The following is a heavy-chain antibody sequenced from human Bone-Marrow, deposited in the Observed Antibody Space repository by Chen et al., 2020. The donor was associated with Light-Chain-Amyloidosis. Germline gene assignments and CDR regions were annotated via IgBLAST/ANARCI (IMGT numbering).Heavy chain of an antibody. Sequence: QLQLQESGPGMVKPSETLSLTCTVSGGPISHNIYYWAWIRQPPGQGLEWIGSVYYTGSTNYNPSLKSRVTISVDTSKNQFSLKLSSVTAADTAVYYCARGAPYYDFWSGYYTRYYYYYMDVWGKGTTVTVSS. J-gene: IGHJ6*03. CDR1: GGPISHNIYY. CDR3: ARGAPYYDFWSGYYTRYYYYYMDV. CDR2: VYYTGST. V-gene: IGHV4-39*07. D-gene: IGHD3-3*01.